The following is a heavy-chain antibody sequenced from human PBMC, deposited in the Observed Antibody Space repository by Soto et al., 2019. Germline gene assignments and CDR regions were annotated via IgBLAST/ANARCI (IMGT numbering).Heavy chain of an antibody. D-gene: IGHD1-26*01. J-gene: IGHJ4*02. CDR1: GGTFGSYS. CDR3: ARDGGSHSGGIDY. V-gene: IGHV1-69*01. Sequence: QVQLVQSGAEVKKPGSLVKVSCKASGGTFGSYSINWVRQAPGQGLEWMGEIIPIFGTAHYAQKFQVRVTLTADESTSTAYMELSSLRSEETAVAYCARDGGSHSGGIDYWGQGTLVTGSS. CDR2: IIPIFGTA.